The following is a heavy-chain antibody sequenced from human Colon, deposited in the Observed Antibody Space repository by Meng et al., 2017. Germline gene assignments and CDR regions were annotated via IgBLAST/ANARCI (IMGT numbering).Heavy chain of an antibody. CDR3: ARSARWLSDAFDI. J-gene: IGHJ3*02. CDR1: GYSFSTYW. Sequence: GESLKISCKGSGYSFSTYWIAWVRQMSGKGLEWMGIIYPGDSDTRYSPSFQGQVTISADRSINTAYLQWSSLKASDTAMYYCARSARWLSDAFDIWGQGTMVTVSS. V-gene: IGHV5-51*01. CDR2: IYPGDSDT. D-gene: IGHD5-12*01.